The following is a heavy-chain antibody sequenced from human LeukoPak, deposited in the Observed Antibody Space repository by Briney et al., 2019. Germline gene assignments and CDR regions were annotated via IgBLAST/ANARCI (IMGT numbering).Heavy chain of an antibody. D-gene: IGHD5-18*01. CDR2: IYFSGSA. V-gene: IGHV4-39*07. J-gene: IGHJ6*02. CDR1: GGSISSSSYY. Sequence: SETLSLTCSVSGGSISSSSYYWGWIRQSSGKGLEWIGGIYFSGSAYYNPSLKSRVTISLDTSKNQFSLKLSSVTAADTAVYYCASDKRGYSFGPPLYGMDVWGQGTTVTVSS. CDR3: ASDKRGYSFGPPLYGMDV.